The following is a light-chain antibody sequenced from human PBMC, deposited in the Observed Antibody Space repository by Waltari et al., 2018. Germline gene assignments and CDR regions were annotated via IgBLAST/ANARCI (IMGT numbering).Light chain of an antibody. Sequence: QSGLTQPPSVSGAPGQRVTISCTGSGSNIGAGFDVHWYQHVPGTVPKLLIYAKTNRPSGVPDRFAGSKSATAASLAITGLQAEDEADYFCHSYDSSLSAWVFGGGTKVTVL. V-gene: IGLV1-40*01. CDR2: AKT. CDR1: GSNIGAGFD. CDR3: HSYDSSLSAWV. J-gene: IGLJ3*02.